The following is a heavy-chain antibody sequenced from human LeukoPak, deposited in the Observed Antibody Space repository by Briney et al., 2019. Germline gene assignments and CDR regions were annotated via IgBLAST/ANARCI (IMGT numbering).Heavy chain of an antibody. V-gene: IGHV3-23*01. J-gene: IGHJ4*02. D-gene: IGHD2-8*01. Sequence: GGSLRLSCAASGFTFSSYSMNWVRQAPGKGLEWVSAISGSGGSTYYADSVKGRFTISRDNSKNTLYLQMNSLRAEDTAVYYCAKDYCTNGVCYSDYWGQGTLVTVSS. CDR2: ISGSGGST. CDR3: AKDYCTNGVCYSDY. CDR1: GFTFSSYS.